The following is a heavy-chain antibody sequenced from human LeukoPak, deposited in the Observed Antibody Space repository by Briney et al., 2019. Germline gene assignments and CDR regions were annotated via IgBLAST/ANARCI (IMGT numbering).Heavy chain of an antibody. D-gene: IGHD4-17*01. Sequence: GGSLRLSCAASGFTFSSYGMHWVRQAPGKGLEWEAVIWYDGSNKYYADSVKGRFTISRDNSKNTLYLQMNSLRAEDTAVYYCAKDLDYGEDAFDIWGQGIMVTVSS. CDR2: IWYDGSNK. J-gene: IGHJ3*02. CDR3: AKDLDYGEDAFDI. CDR1: GFTFSSYG. V-gene: IGHV3-33*06.